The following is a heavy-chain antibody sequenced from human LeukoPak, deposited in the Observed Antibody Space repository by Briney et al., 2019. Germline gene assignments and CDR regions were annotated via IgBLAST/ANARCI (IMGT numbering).Heavy chain of an antibody. CDR3: ARAGDSSGYYYHAFDI. CDR2: IYSGGST. D-gene: IGHD3-22*01. Sequence: QSGGSLRLSCAASGFTVSSNYMSWVRQAPGKGLEWVSVIYSGGSTYYADSVKGRFTISRDNSKNTLYLQMNSLRAEDMAVYYCARAGDSSGYYYHAFDIWGQGTMVTVSS. J-gene: IGHJ3*02. CDR1: GFTVSSNY. V-gene: IGHV3-66*01.